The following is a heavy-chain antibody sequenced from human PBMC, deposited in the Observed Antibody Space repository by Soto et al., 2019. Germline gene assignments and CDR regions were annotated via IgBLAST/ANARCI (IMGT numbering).Heavy chain of an antibody. Sequence: QAHLVQSGAEVKKPGASVKVSCKASGYTITNYDINWVRQATGQGPEWLGWMNTNSGDTGYAQKFQGRVTLTRDTSRTTAYLELNNLAFEDTAVYYCARNPPLTGWFDPWGQGTLVIVSS. CDR1: GYTITNYD. D-gene: IGHD3-10*01. CDR3: ARNPPLTGWFDP. CDR2: MNTNSGDT. V-gene: IGHV1-8*01. J-gene: IGHJ5*02.